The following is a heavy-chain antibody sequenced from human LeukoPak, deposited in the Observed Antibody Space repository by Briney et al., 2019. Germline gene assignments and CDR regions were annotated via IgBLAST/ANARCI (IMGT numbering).Heavy chain of an antibody. CDR3: AKSPARGYFDY. J-gene: IGHJ4*02. CDR2: ISWNSGSI. V-gene: IGHV3-9*01. D-gene: IGHD3-10*01. Sequence: GGSLRLSCAASGFTFDDYAMPWVRQAPGKGLEWVSGISWNSGSIGYADSVKGRFTISRDNAKNSLYLQMNSLRAEDTALYYCAKSPARGYFDYWGQGTLVTVSS. CDR1: GFTFDDYA.